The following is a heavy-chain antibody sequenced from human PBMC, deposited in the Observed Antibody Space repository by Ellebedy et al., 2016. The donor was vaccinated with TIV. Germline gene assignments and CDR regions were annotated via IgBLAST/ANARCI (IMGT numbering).Heavy chain of an antibody. D-gene: IGHD2-15*01. V-gene: IGHV3-74*01. CDR2: INEYGSDT. Sequence: GESLKISCAASGFTFGTSWMHWVRQAPGKGLVWVSRINEYGSDTSYADSVNGRFTISRDNAKNTLYLQMNSLRAEDKAVYYCAKVAASASWYFDLWGRGTLVTVSS. CDR1: GFTFGTSW. J-gene: IGHJ2*01. CDR3: AKVAASASWYFDL.